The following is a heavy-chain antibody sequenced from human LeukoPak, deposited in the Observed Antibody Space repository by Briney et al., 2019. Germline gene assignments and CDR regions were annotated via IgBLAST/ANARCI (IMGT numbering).Heavy chain of an antibody. CDR3: ASSRPKYYYDSSGYYLGY. V-gene: IGHV1-69*13. J-gene: IGHJ4*02. Sequence: SVKVSRKASGGTFSSYAISWVRQAPGQGLEWMGGIIPIFGTANYAQKFQGRVTITADESTSTAYMELSSLRSEDTAVYYCASSRPKYYYDSSGYYLGYWGQGTLVTVSS. D-gene: IGHD3-22*01. CDR1: GGTFSSYA. CDR2: IIPIFGTA.